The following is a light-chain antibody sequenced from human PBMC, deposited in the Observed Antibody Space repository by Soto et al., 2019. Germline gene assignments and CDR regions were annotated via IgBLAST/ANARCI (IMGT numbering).Light chain of an antibody. V-gene: IGKV3-15*01. CDR1: QSVSSN. CDR3: QQYNNWPRK. CDR2: GAS. J-gene: IGKJ1*01. Sequence: EIVMTHSPATLSVSPGERSTLCSRASQSVSSNLAWYQQKPGQAPRLLIYGASTRATGIPATFSGSGSGTEFTLTISSLQSEDFAVYYCQQYNNWPRKFGQGTKVDIK.